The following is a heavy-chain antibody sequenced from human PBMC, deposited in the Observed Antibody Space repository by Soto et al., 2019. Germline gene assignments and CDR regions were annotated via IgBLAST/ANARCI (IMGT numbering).Heavy chain of an antibody. CDR1: GGSISSYY. J-gene: IGHJ4*02. CDR3: ARSLRNYYGSGTVDY. V-gene: IGHV4-59*01. D-gene: IGHD3-10*01. Sequence: QVQLQESGPGLVKPSETLSLTCTVSGGSISSYYWSWIRQPPGKGLEWIGYIYYSGRTNYNPSRKSRVTISVDTSKNQFSLKLSSVTAADTAVYYCARSLRNYYGSGTVDYWGQGTLVTVSS. CDR2: IYYSGRT.